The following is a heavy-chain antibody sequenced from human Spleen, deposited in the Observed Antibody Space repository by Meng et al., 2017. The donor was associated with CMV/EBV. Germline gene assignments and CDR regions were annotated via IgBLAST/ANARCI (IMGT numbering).Heavy chain of an antibody. CDR3: ARDYYDIERNEDDCFDP. V-gene: IGHV1-18*01. CDR2: ISGYNGRT. D-gene: IGHD3-9*01. CDR1: YPFIRYG. Sequence: YPFIRYGRSWGRQAPGKGREWMGLISGYNGRTNYAQSFHGRLTLTTDTSTSTAYMELMNRRSDDTAVYFRARDYYDIERNEDDCFDPWGQGTLVTVSS. J-gene: IGHJ5*02.